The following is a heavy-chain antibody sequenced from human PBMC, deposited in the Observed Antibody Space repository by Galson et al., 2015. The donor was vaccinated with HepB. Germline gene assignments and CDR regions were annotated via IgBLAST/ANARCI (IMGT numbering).Heavy chain of an antibody. CDR3: VKDHDYGDYLGAFDI. V-gene: IGHV3-64D*06. CDR2: VSSNGDGT. CDR1: GFTFSSYA. J-gene: IGHJ3*02. D-gene: IGHD4-17*01. Sequence: SLRLSCAASGFTFSSYAMHWVRLAPGKGLEYVSAVSSNGDGTYYADSVKGRFTISRDNSKNTLYLQMSSLRAEDTAVYYCVKDHDYGDYLGAFDIWGQGTMVTVSS.